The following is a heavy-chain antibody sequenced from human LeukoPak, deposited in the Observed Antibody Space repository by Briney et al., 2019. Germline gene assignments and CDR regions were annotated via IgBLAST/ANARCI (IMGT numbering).Heavy chain of an antibody. CDR3: ARRELYYYDSSGYPDAFDI. V-gene: IGHV3-48*01. J-gene: IGHJ3*02. D-gene: IGHD3-22*01. CDR2: IGLGSRTI. CDR1: GYIFSNYS. Sequence: GGSLRLSCVVSGYIFSNYSMNWVRQAPGKGLEWISYIGLGSRTIYYADSVKGRFTISRDNAKKSLYLQMNSLRAEDTAVYYCARRELYYYDSSGYPDAFDIWGQGTMVTVSS.